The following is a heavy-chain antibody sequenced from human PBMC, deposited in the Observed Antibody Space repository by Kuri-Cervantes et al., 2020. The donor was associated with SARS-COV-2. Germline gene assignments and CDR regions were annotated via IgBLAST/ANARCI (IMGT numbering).Heavy chain of an antibody. D-gene: IGHD4-17*01. V-gene: IGHV3-7*01. Sequence: GGSLRLSCAASGFTFSSYWMSWVRQAPGKGLEWVANIKQDGSEKYYVDSVKGRFTISRDNAKSSLYLQMNSLRAEDTAVYYCAKDSLRRPFYYYYYYMDVWGKGTTVTVSS. J-gene: IGHJ6*03. CDR2: IKQDGSEK. CDR1: GFTFSSYW. CDR3: AKDSLRRPFYYYYYYMDV.